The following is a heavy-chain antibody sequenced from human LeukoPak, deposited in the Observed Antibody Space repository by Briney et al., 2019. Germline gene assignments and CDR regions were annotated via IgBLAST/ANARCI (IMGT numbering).Heavy chain of an antibody. J-gene: IGHJ6*03. Sequence: GGSLRLSCAASGFPFSGSGMHWVRQAPGKGLEWVAFIRYDGSNKYYADSVKGRFTISRDNSKNTLYLQMNSLRAEDTAVYYCAKGRFGVVTPYYMDVWGKGTTVTVSS. CDR3: AKGRFGVVTPYYMDV. CDR1: GFPFSGSG. CDR2: IRYDGSNK. V-gene: IGHV3-30*02. D-gene: IGHD3-3*01.